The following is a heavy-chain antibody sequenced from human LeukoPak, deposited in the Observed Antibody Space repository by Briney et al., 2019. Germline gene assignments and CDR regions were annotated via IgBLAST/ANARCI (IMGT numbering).Heavy chain of an antibody. CDR3: ARGGSVAFGGYFDY. V-gene: IGHV1-69*04. D-gene: IGHD3-10*01. Sequence: GASVKVSCKASGGTFSSYAISWVRQAPGQGLEWMGRIIPILGIANYAQKFQGRVTITADKSTSTAYMELSSLRSEDTAVYYCARGGSVAFGGYFDYWGQGTLVTVSS. CDR2: IIPILGIA. CDR1: GGTFSSYA. J-gene: IGHJ4*02.